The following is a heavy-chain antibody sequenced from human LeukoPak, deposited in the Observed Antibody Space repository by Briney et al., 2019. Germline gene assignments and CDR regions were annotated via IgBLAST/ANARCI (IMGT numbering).Heavy chain of an antibody. D-gene: IGHD3-22*01. V-gene: IGHV1-8*02. CDR1: GYSFTSYG. CDR2: VNPNSGNT. J-gene: IGHJ4*02. Sequence: ASVKVSCKASGYSFTSYGIGWVRQATGQGLEWMGWVNPNSGNTGYAQKFQGRVTMTMDPSISTAYMELSSLRSEDTAVYYCARRSDDYDSSAYYHWGQGTLVTVSS. CDR3: ARRSDDYDSSAYYH.